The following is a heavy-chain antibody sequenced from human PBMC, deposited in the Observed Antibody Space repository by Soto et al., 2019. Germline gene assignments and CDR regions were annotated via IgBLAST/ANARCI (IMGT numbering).Heavy chain of an antibody. D-gene: IGHD3-22*01. V-gene: IGHV1-69*13. CDR3: AREAYDSSGSDDY. J-gene: IGHJ4*02. Sequence: ASVKFSCKASGGTFSSYAISWVRQAPGQGLECMGGIIPIFGTANYAQKFQGRVTITAXXXXSXXXMXLXXLRXEXTAVYYCAREAYDSSGSDDYWGQGTLVTVSS. CDR1: GGTFSSYA. CDR2: IIPIFGTA.